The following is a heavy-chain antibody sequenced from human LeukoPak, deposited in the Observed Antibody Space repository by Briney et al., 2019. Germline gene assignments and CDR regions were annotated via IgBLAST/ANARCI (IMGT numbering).Heavy chain of an antibody. Sequence: ASVKVSRKASGYTFTSYGISWVRQAPGQGLEWMGWISAYNGNTNYAQKLQGRVTMTTDTSTSTAYMELRSLRSDDTAVYYCARIRDWELDTAMVDFDYWGQGTLVTVSS. CDR2: ISAYNGNT. CDR1: GYTFTSYG. V-gene: IGHV1-18*01. CDR3: ARIRDWELDTAMVDFDY. D-gene: IGHD5-18*01. J-gene: IGHJ4*02.